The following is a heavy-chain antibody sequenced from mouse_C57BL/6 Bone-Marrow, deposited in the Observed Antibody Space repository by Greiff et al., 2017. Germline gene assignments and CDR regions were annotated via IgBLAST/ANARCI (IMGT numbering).Heavy chain of an antibody. Sequence: QVQLQQSGAELVRPGTSVKMSCKASGYTFTNYWIGWAKQRPGHGLEWIGDIYPGGGYTNYNEKFKGKATLTADKSSSPAYMQFSSLTSEDSAIXYCARSWDEAMDYWGQGTSVTVSS. D-gene: IGHD4-1*01. J-gene: IGHJ4*01. CDR2: IYPGGGYT. V-gene: IGHV1-63*01. CDR1: GYTFTNYW. CDR3: ARSWDEAMDY.